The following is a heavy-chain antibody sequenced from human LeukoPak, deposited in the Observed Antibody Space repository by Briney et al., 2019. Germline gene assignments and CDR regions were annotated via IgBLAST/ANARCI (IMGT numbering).Heavy chain of an antibody. V-gene: IGHV4-59*01. CDR1: GGSISSYC. CDR2: IYYSGST. Sequence: PSETLSLTCTVSGGSISSYCWSWIRQPPGKGLEWIGYIYYSGSTNYNPSLKSRVTISVDTSKNQFSLKLSSVTAADTAVYYCARGRSWYYYGSGSYWYYYGMDVWGQGTTVTVSS. CDR3: ARGRSWYYYGSGSYWYYYGMDV. J-gene: IGHJ6*02. D-gene: IGHD3-10*01.